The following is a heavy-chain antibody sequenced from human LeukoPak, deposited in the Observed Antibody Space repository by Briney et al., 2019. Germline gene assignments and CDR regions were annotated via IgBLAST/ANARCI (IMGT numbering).Heavy chain of an antibody. D-gene: IGHD3-16*01. J-gene: IGHJ4*02. V-gene: IGHV3-74*01. CDR3: ARDKITFGGVNPIPPYYFDY. CDR2: INTDVSST. CDR1: GFTFSSYW. Sequence: RGSLRLSCAASGFTFSSYWMHWVRQAPGKGLVWVSRINTDVSSTSYADSVKGRFTISRDNAKNTLCLQMNTLRAQKTAVYYLARDKITFGGVNPIPPYYFDYWGQGTLVTVSS.